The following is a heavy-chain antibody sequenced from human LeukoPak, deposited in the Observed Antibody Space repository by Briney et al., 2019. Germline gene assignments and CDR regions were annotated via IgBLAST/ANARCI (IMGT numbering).Heavy chain of an antibody. CDR2: IYTSGST. Sequence: SETLSLTCTVSGSSISSGYYWSWIRQPAGKGLEWIGRIYTSGSTNYNPSLKSRVTISGDTSKNQFSLRLSSVTAADTAVYYCARRHYWGQGTLVTVSS. J-gene: IGHJ4*02. CDR3: ARRHY. CDR1: GSSISSGYY. V-gene: IGHV4-61*02.